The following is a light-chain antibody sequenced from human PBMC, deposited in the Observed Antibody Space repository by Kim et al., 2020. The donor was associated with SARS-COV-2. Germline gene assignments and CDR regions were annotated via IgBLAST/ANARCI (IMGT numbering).Light chain of an antibody. Sequence: QSALTQPASVSGSLGQSITISCTGTATDVGSYNLVSWYQQLPGRAPKLLISEVTKRPSGVSERFSASKSGSTASLTISGLQAEDEADYYCCCFLGWDTWVFGGGTQLTVL. J-gene: IGLJ3*02. CDR1: ATDVGSYNL. CDR3: CCFLGWDTWV. V-gene: IGLV2-23*02. CDR2: EVT.